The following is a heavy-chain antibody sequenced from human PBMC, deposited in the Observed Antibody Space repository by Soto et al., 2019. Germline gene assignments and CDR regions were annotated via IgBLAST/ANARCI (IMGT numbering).Heavy chain of an antibody. Sequence: GASVKVSCKASGYTFTNHAIHWVRQAPGQGLEWMGWINAGKGDTKYSQKFQGRVTITRDTSASTAYMELSSLRSEDTAVYYCARGGIFDSSGYYYFSAFDIWGQGTMVTVSS. D-gene: IGHD3-22*01. CDR2: INAGKGDT. CDR1: GYTFTNHA. V-gene: IGHV1-3*01. J-gene: IGHJ3*02. CDR3: ARGGIFDSSGYYYFSAFDI.